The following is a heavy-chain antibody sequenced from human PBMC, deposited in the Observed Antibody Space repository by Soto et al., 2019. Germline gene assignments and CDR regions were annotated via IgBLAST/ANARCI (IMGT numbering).Heavy chain of an antibody. CDR2: IIPVLGRP. Sequence: QVQLVQSGAEVKKPGSSVKVSCKVSGDTFSSYTITWVRQAPGQGLECMGRIIPVLGRPNYAHKFQDRVNITADMATSTSYTQTSSLTSEDTAVYYCARPIGPTGDTSWGHGTLVTVSA. V-gene: IGHV1-69*02. J-gene: IGHJ5*01. CDR1: GDTFSSYT. D-gene: IGHD7-27*01. CDR3: ARPIGPTGDTS.